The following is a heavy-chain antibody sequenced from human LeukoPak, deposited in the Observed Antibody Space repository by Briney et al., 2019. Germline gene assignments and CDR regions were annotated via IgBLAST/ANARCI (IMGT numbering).Heavy chain of an antibody. CDR3: ARLLGYCTNGVCYPDY. J-gene: IGHJ4*02. CDR1: GFTFIDYY. Sequence: GGSLRLSCAASGFTFIDYYISWIRQAPGKGLEWVSYISRSGSTIYYADSVKGRFTISRDNAKNSLYLQMNSLRAEDTVVYYCARLLGYCTNGVCYPDYWGQGTLVTVSS. CDR2: ISRSGSTI. V-gene: IGHV3-11*04. D-gene: IGHD2-8*01.